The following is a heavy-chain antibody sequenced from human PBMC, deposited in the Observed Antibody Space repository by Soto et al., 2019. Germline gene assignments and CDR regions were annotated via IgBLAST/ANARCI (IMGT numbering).Heavy chain of an antibody. CDR3: ARNTRATMSDYYYYMDV. CDR2: IYHSGST. J-gene: IGHJ6*03. D-gene: IGHD5-12*01. CDR1: VGSISTTTYF. Sequence: QLQESGPGLVKPSETLSLTCTVSVGSISTTTYFWAWIRQPPGKGLEWIGSIYHSGSTSYNPSLNSRVTISVDTPKDQFSLRLTSVTAADTAVYFCARNTRATMSDYYYYMDVWGKGTTVTVSS. V-gene: IGHV4-39*01.